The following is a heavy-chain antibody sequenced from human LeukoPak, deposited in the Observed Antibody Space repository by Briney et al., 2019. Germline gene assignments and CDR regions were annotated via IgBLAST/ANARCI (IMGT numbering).Heavy chain of an antibody. CDR2: ISWNSASV. CDR1: GFTFDDYG. J-gene: IGHJ4*02. Sequence: GGSLRLSCEASGFTFDDYGMHWVRQAPGKGLEWVSTISWNSASVGYVDSVKGRFTISRDNAKKTLYLQMNSLRPEDTAPYYCAKDYGYSSSWYDYWGQGTLVTVSS. V-gene: IGHV3-9*01. CDR3: AKDYGYSSSWYDY. D-gene: IGHD6-13*01.